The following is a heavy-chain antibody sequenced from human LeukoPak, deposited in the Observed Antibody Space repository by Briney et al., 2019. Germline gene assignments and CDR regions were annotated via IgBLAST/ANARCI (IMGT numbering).Heavy chain of an antibody. CDR2: ISRSDGTT. CDR1: GFSLSNYE. CDR3: ARAAAYGDYAPLDY. Sequence: PGGSLRLSCAASGFSLSNYEMNWVRQTPGKGLEWISYISRSDGTTYYADSVKGRFTISRDNAKNSLYLQMTSLGAEDTAFYYCARAAAYGDYAPLDYWGLGSLVIVSS. J-gene: IGHJ4*02. D-gene: IGHD4-17*01. V-gene: IGHV3-48*03.